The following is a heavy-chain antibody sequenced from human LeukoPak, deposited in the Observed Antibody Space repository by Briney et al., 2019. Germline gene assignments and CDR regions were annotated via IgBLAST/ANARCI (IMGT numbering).Heavy chain of an antibody. CDR3: AKDRTVGASYWYFDL. Sequence: GGSLRLSCAASGFTFSGYAMSWVRQAPGKGLEWVSVISGSGDSTYYADSVKGRFTMSRDNSKNTLYLQMNTLRAEDTAIYYCAKDRTVGASYWYFDLWGRGTLVTVSS. V-gene: IGHV3-23*01. J-gene: IGHJ2*01. CDR1: GFTFSGYA. D-gene: IGHD1-26*01. CDR2: ISGSGDST.